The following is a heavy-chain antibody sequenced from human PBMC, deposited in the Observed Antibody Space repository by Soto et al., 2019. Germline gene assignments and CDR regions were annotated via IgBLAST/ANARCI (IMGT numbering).Heavy chain of an antibody. CDR3: AKDGRYCSGGSCYSSGMDV. Sequence: EVQLVESGGGLVQPGRSLRLSCAASGFTFDDYAMHWVRQAPGKGLEWVSTINWNGGYIDYADSVKGRFTISRDNAKNSLYLQMSSLRAEDTALYYCAKDGRYCSGGSCYSSGMDVWGQGTTVTVSS. D-gene: IGHD2-15*01. J-gene: IGHJ6*02. CDR1: GFTFDDYA. CDR2: INWNGGYI. V-gene: IGHV3-9*01.